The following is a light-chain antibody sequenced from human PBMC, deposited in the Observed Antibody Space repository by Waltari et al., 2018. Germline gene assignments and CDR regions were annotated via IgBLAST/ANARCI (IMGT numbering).Light chain of an antibody. V-gene: IGKV4-1*01. Sequence: DIVMTQSPDSLAVSLGERATINCRSSQNILKSSNNKNYLSWYQHKPGQPPKLLISWASTREAGVPDRFRGSASGTDFTLTISSLQAEDVAVYYCQQYYGIPYTFGQGTKREI. CDR2: WAS. CDR3: QQYYGIPYT. J-gene: IGKJ2*01. CDR1: QNILKSSNNKNY.